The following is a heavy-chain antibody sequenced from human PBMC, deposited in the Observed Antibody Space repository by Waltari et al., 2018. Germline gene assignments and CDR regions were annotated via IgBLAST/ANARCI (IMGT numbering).Heavy chain of an antibody. CDR2: IGGYNGHT. V-gene: IGHV1-18*04. Sequence: QNPLVQSGAEVQKPGASVKVSCKASGYTFTSSGISWVRQAPGQGLEWMGWIGGYNGHTNHAKNFQGRVTMTTDTSTSTAYMELRSLTSDDTAMYYCARSGCGSTNCHPGAYDTWGQGTMVTVSS. CDR1: GYTFTSSG. J-gene: IGHJ3*02. CDR3: ARSGCGSTNCHPGAYDT. D-gene: IGHD2-2*01.